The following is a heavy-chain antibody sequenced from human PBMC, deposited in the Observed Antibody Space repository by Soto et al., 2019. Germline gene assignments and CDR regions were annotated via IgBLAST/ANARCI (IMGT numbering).Heavy chain of an antibody. CDR1: GFTFSSYG. J-gene: IGHJ4*02. Sequence: QVQLVESGGGVVQPGRSPRLSCADSGFTFSSYGMHWVRQAPGKGLEWVAVISYDGSNKYYADSVKGRFTISRDNSKNTLYLQMNSLRAEDTAVYYCAKDKGMIAVAGIDDYWGQGTLVTVSS. D-gene: IGHD6-19*01. CDR2: ISYDGSNK. CDR3: AKDKGMIAVAGIDDY. V-gene: IGHV3-30*18.